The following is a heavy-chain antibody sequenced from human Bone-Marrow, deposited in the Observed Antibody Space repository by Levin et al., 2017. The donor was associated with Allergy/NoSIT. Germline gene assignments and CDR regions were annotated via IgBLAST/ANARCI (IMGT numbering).Heavy chain of an antibody. CDR3: ARVRGGCSSTSCYFDP. CDR1: GGSISSSNW. J-gene: IGHJ5*02. V-gene: IGHV4-4*02. D-gene: IGHD2-2*01. CDR2: IYHSGST. Sequence: SETLSLTCAVSGGSISSSNWWNWVRQPPGKGLEWIGEIYHSGSTNYNPSLRSRVTISVDKSKNQFSLNLSSVTAADTAVYYCARVRGGCSSTSCYFDPWGQGTLVTVSS.